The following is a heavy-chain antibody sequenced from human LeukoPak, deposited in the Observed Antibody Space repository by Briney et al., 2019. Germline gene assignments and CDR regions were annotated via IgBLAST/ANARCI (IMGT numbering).Heavy chain of an antibody. D-gene: IGHD6-6*01. V-gene: IGHV1-2*02. CDR2: TNPNSGGT. CDR3: ARAGTSSSPLHFDY. J-gene: IGHJ4*02. CDR1: GYTLTGHY. Sequence: ASVKVSCKASGYTLTGHYIHWVRQAPGQGLDYMGWTNPNSGGTNYAQKFQGRVTMTRDTSINTAYMELSSLKSDDTAVYYCARAGTSSSPLHFDYWGQGTLVTVSS.